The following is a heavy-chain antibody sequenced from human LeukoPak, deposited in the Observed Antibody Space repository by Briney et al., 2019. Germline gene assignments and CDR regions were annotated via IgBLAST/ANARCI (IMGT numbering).Heavy chain of an antibody. V-gene: IGHV3-33*01. J-gene: IGHJ4*02. CDR1: GFTFSSYG. Sequence: PSGGSLRLSCEASGFTFSSYGMHWVRQAPGKGLQWVAVIWYDGSEKYYGDSVKGRFTISRDNSKNMLYLQMSSLRAEDTALYYCARSHRLLLPDYWGQGTLVTVSS. CDR3: ARSHRLLLPDY. CDR2: IWYDGSEK. D-gene: IGHD2-21*02.